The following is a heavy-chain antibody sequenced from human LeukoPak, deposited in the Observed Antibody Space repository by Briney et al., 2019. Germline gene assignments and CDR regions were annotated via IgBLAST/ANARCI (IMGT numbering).Heavy chain of an antibody. CDR1: GFTFSSYA. V-gene: IGHV3-21*05. J-gene: IGHJ4*02. Sequence: GGSLRLSCAASGFTFSSYAMNWVRQAPGKGLEWVSYIGPSGSDINYADSMKGRFTISRDNAKNSLFLQMNSLRAEDTAVYYCARTARPLDSWGQGALVTVSS. CDR3: ARTARPLDS. CDR2: IGPSGSDI.